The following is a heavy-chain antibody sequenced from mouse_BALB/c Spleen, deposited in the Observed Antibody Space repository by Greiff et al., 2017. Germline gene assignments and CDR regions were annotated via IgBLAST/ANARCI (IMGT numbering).Heavy chain of an antibody. CDR2: ISDGGSYT. V-gene: IGHV5-4*02. Sequence: EVQGVESGGGLVKPGGSLKLSCAASGFTFSDYYMYWVRQTPEKRLEWVATISDGGSYTYYPDSVKGRFTISRDNAKNNLYLQMSSLKSEDTAMYYCARGNYRYYFDYWGQGTTLTVSS. D-gene: IGHD2-14*01. J-gene: IGHJ2*01. CDR1: GFTFSDYY. CDR3: ARGNYRYYFDY.